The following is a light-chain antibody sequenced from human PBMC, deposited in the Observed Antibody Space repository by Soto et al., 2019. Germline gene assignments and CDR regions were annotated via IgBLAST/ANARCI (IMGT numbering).Light chain of an antibody. Sequence: DIQMTQSPSTLSASVGDRVTITCRASQRISGGLAWYQQKPGKAPKLLIYAASTLQSGVPSRFSGSGSGKEFTLTFSSVQPDDFATYYCQQYNSYSWTFGQGTKV. V-gene: IGKV1-5*01. CDR1: QRISGG. J-gene: IGKJ1*01. CDR3: QQYNSYSWT. CDR2: AAS.